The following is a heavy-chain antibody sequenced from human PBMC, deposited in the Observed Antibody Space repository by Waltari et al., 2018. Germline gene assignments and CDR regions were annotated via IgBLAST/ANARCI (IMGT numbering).Heavy chain of an antibody. Sequence: EVQLLESGGGLVQPGGSLRLSCAASGFTFSRFAMNWVGQAPGKGLEWVSIINDRGDITNTADSVKGRFTVSRDNSKNTLFLHIKNLTAEDTAVYYCATRNYLDSWGRGALVTVSS. V-gene: IGHV3-23*01. CDR1: GFTFSRFA. CDR3: ATRNYLDS. CDR2: INDRGDIT. J-gene: IGHJ4*02.